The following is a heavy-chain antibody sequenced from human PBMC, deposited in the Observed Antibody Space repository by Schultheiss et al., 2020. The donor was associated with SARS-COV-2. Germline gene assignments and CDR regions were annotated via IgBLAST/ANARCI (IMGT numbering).Heavy chain of an antibody. V-gene: IGHV4-4*02. CDR3: ARNYCSSTSCFEFDY. CDR2: IYHSGST. Sequence: SQTLSLTCDVSGGSISSSNWWSWVRQPPGKGLEWIGEIYHSGSTNYNPSLKSRVTISVDKSKNQFSLKLSSVTAADTAVYYCARNYCSSTSCFEFDYWGQGTLVTVSS. J-gene: IGHJ4*02. CDR1: GGSISSSNW. D-gene: IGHD2-2*01.